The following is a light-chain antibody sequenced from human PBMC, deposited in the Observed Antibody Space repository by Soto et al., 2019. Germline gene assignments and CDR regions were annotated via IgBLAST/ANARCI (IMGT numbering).Light chain of an antibody. V-gene: IGKV1-9*01. CDR3: QPLNDYRYT. CDR1: QAISSS. CDR2: AAS. Sequence: DIQLTQSPYFLSASVGDRVTITCRASQAISSSLAWYQHSPGKAPKLLIYAASTLQNGVPSRFSGRGSGTEFTLTISSLQPEDFATYYCQPLNDYRYTFGQGTKVEIK. J-gene: IGKJ2*01.